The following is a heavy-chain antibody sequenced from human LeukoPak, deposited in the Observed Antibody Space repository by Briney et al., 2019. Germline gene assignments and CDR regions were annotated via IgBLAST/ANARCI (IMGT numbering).Heavy chain of an antibody. CDR3: ARVLNGFIDY. D-gene: IGHD5-24*01. Sequence: GGSLRLSCAASGFTFSSYSMNWVRQAPGKGLEWVSYISSSSTIYYADSVKGRFTISRDNAKNSLYLQMNSLRAEDTAVYYCARVLNGFIDYWGQGTLVTVSS. J-gene: IGHJ4*02. CDR1: GFTFSSYS. CDR2: ISSSSTI. V-gene: IGHV3-48*04.